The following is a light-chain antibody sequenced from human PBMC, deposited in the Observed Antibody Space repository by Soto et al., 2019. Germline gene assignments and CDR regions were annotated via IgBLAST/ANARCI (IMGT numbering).Light chain of an antibody. CDR2: GAS. CDR3: QQYSSVPLT. J-gene: IGKJ4*01. Sequence: DIQMTQSPSSLSASVGDRVTITCRATQDIRNSLAWFQQSPGKVPKVLIYGASTLQSGVPSRFSGSGSGTDFTLSISSLQPEDVATYYCQQYSSVPLTFGGGTKVEIK. V-gene: IGKV1-27*01. CDR1: QDIRNS.